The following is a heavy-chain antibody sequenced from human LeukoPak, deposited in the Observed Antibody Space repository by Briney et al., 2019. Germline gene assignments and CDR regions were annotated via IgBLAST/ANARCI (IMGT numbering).Heavy chain of an antibody. CDR2: IRYDGSNK. J-gene: IGHJ4*02. CDR3: AKGTWIQLWLFY. Sequence: PGGSLRLSCAASGFTFSSYGMHWVRQAPGKGLEWVAFIRYDGSNKYYADSVKGRFTISRDNSKNTLYLQMNSLRAEDTAVYYCAKGTWIQLWLFYWGQGTLVTVSS. V-gene: IGHV3-30*02. D-gene: IGHD5-18*01. CDR1: GFTFSSYG.